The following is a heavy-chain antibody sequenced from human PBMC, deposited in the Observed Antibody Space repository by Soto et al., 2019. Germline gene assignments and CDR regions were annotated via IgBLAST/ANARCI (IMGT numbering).Heavy chain of an antibody. Sequence: GGSLRLSCAASGFTVSSNYVNWVRQAPGRGLEWVSFINNSRYYISYADSVKGRFTISRDNSKNTLYLQMNSLRTEDTAVYYCAKGGPDCARTTCYLLVAFDIWGQGTMVTVSS. J-gene: IGHJ3*02. CDR3: AKGGPDCARTTCYLLVAFDI. V-gene: IGHV3-66*02. D-gene: IGHD2-2*01. CDR1: GFTVSSNY. CDR2: INNSRYY.